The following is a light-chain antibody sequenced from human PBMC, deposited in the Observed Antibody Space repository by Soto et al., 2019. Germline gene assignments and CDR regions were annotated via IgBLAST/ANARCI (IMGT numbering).Light chain of an antibody. CDR2: DVF. Sequence: EIVLTQSPATLTLSPGERATLSCRASQSVSSFLAWYQQKPGQAPRLLIYDVFNRASGTPARFSGSGSGTDFTLTISSLEPEDFAVYYCQQRSNWPLTFGGGTKVEI. J-gene: IGKJ4*01. V-gene: IGKV3-11*01. CDR1: QSVSSF. CDR3: QQRSNWPLT.